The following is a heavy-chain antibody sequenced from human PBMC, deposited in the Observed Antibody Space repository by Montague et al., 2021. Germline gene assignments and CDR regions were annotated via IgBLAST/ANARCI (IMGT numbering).Heavy chain of an antibody. D-gene: IGHD2/OR15-2a*01. Sequence: SETLSLTCTVYGGSFSGYYWNWIRQSPGKGLEWIGEISHNGSTSYNPSLKGRVTMSVDTSKKQFSLDLNSVTAADTAVYYCARGLYFAALLVATGWSDAWGQGTLVTVS. CDR3: ARGLYFAALLVATGWSDA. CDR1: GGSFSGYY. CDR2: ISHNGST. J-gene: IGHJ5*02. V-gene: IGHV4-34*01.